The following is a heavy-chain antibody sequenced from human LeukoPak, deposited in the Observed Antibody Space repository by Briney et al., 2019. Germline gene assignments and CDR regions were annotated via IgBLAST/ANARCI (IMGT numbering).Heavy chain of an antibody. Sequence: GGPLRLSCVASGFTFSSYWMSWVRQAPGKGLEWVAKIKQDGSGEYYLDSVKGRFTISRDNAKNSLYLQMNSLRAEDTAVYFCTTGYSSGWYNEGNYWGQGTLVTVSS. V-gene: IGHV3-7*01. CDR1: GFTFSSYW. CDR3: TTGYSSGWYNEGNY. CDR2: IKQDGSGE. D-gene: IGHD6-19*01. J-gene: IGHJ4*02.